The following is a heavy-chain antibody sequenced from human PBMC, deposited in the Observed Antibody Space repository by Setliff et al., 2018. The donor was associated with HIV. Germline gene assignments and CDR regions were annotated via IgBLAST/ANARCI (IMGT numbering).Heavy chain of an antibody. CDR3: AKLPHGGPLYYFDY. J-gene: IGHJ4*02. D-gene: IGHD2-15*01. Sequence: PGGSLRLSCAASGFTFSNYGMHWVRQAPGKGLEWVAAVWDDGGNKYYADSVKGRFTISRDNSKNTLYLQMNSLRAEDTAVYYCAKLPHGGPLYYFDYWGQGTLVTVSS. V-gene: IGHV3-33*06. CDR2: VWDDGGNK. CDR1: GFTFSNYG.